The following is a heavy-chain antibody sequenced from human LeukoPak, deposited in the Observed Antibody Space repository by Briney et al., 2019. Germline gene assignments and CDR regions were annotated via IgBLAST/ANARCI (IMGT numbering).Heavy chain of an antibody. Sequence: GGSLRLSCAASGFTFSSYAMHWVRQAPGKGLEWVAVISYDGNNKYYADSVKGRFTISRDNSKNTLYLQMNSLRAEDTAVYYCARNYYDSSGYSAGALDYWGQGTLVTVSS. D-gene: IGHD3-22*01. V-gene: IGHV3-30-3*01. CDR3: ARNYYDSSGYSAGALDY. CDR1: GFTFSSYA. J-gene: IGHJ4*02. CDR2: ISYDGNNK.